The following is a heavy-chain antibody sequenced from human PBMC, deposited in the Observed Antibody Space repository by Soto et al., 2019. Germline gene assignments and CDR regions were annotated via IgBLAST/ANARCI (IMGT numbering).Heavy chain of an antibody. CDR1: GASISNYY. Sequence: PSETLSLTCNVSGASISNYYWTWIRQSPEKGLEWIGYMYYNGNINYNPSLKSRVTISIDTSKNQFSLTLKSVSAADTAVYYCASGGNWFDPWGQGVLVTVS. V-gene: IGHV4-59*01. D-gene: IGHD3-16*01. J-gene: IGHJ5*02. CDR3: ASGGNWFDP. CDR2: MYYNGNI.